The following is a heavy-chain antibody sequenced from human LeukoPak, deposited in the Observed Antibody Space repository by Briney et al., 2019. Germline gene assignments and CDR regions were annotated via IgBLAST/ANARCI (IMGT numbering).Heavy chain of an antibody. D-gene: IGHD4-23*01. CDR1: GFTFSSYG. Sequence: PGGSLRLSCAASGFTFSSYGMHWVRQAPGKGLEWVAVISYDGSNKYYADSVKGRFTISRDNSKNTLYLQMNSLRAEDTAVYYCAKALYGGNSGYSDYWGQGTLVTVSS. CDR2: ISYDGSNK. CDR3: AKALYGGNSGYSDY. V-gene: IGHV3-30*18. J-gene: IGHJ4*02.